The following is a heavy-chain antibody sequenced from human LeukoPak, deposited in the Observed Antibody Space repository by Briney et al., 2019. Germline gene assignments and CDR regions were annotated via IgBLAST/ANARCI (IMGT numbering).Heavy chain of an antibody. CDR2: IRYDGSNK. Sequence: PGGSLRLSCAASGFTFSSYGMHWVRQAPGKGLEWVAFIRYDGSNKYYADSVKGRFTISRDNSKNTLYLQMNSLRAEDTAVYYCAKDLGLIAAEYYFDYWGQGTLVTVSS. D-gene: IGHD6-13*01. CDR3: AKDLGLIAAEYYFDY. CDR1: GFTFSSYG. V-gene: IGHV3-30*02. J-gene: IGHJ4*02.